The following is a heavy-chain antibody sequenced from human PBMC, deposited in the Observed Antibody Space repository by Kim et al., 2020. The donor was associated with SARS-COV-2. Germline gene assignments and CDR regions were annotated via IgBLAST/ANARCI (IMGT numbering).Heavy chain of an antibody. CDR3: ARDRQRAGTGVDY. J-gene: IGHJ4*02. Sequence: YALSVKGRITTNTDTSKNQFSLQLNSVTPEDTAVYYCARDRQRAGTGVDYWGQGTLVTVSS. V-gene: IGHV6-1*01. D-gene: IGHD6-19*01.